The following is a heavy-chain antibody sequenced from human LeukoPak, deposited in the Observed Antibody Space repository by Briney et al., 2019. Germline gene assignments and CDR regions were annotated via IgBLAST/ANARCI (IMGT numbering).Heavy chain of an antibody. CDR3: ARSPMIVVAFAAFDI. CDR2: ISAYNGNT. D-gene: IGHD3-22*01. Sequence: ASVKVSCKASGYTLTSYGISWVRQAPGQGLEWMGWISAYNGNTNYAQKLQGRVTMTTDTSTSTAYMELRSLSSDDTAVYYCARSPMIVVAFAAFDIWGQGTMVT. J-gene: IGHJ3*02. V-gene: IGHV1-18*01. CDR1: GYTLTSYG.